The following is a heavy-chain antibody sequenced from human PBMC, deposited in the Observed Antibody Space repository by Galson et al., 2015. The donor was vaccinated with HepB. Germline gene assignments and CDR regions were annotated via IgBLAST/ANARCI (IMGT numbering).Heavy chain of an antibody. CDR3: ARARSSNWFDP. CDR1: GSTFSSYW. V-gene: IGHV3-74*01. D-gene: IGHD2-2*01. CDR2: INSDGSST. J-gene: IGHJ5*02. Sequence: SLRLSCAASGSTFSSYWMHWVRQAPGKGLVWVSRINSDGSSTSYADSVKGRFTISRDNAKNTLYLQMNSLRAEDTAVYYCARARSSNWFDPWGQGTLVTVSS.